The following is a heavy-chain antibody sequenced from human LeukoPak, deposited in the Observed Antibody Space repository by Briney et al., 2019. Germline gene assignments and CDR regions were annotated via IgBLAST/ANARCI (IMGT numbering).Heavy chain of an antibody. CDR2: INSDGSST. CDR1: GFTFSSYW. V-gene: IGHV3-74*01. J-gene: IGHJ3*02. D-gene: IGHD2-21*02. CDR3: ARQVVTLSSDAFDI. Sequence: GGSLRLSCAASGFTFSSYWMHWVRQAPGKGLVWVSRINSDGSSTSYVDSVKGRFTISRDNAKNTLYLQMNSLRAEDTAVYYCARQVVTLSSDAFDIWGQGAMVTVSS.